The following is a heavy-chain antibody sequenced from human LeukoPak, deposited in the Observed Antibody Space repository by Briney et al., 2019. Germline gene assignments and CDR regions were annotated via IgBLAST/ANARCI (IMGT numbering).Heavy chain of an antibody. D-gene: IGHD6-13*01. CDR2: IYYSGST. CDR1: GGSISSYY. CDR3: ARDRNIAAAGTYRYYYYGMDV. Sequence: PSETLSLTCTVSGGSISSYYWSWIRQPPGKGLEWMGYIYYSGSTNYNPSLKSRVTISVDTSKNQFSLKLSSVTAADTAVYYCARDRNIAAAGTYRYYYYGMDVWGQGTTVTVSS. V-gene: IGHV4-59*01. J-gene: IGHJ6*02.